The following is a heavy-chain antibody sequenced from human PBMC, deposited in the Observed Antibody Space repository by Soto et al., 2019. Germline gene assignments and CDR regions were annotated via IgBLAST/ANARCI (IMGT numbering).Heavy chain of an antibody. CDR1: GFTFSNYA. D-gene: IGHD1-26*01. Sequence: QVQLVESGGGVVQPGRSLRLSCAASGFTFSNYAMHWVRQAPGKGLEWVAVISFDGSNKYYADSVKGRFTISRDNSKNTLYLQMNSLRVEDTAVYYCAREGQAGGSYYYFDYWGQGTLVTVSS. V-gene: IGHV3-30-3*01. CDR2: ISFDGSNK. J-gene: IGHJ4*02. CDR3: AREGQAGGSYYYFDY.